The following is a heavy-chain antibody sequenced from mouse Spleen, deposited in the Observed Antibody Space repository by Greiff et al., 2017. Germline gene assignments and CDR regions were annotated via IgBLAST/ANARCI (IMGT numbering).Heavy chain of an antibody. CDR3: ARWGGNYVGYFDY. Sequence: EVHLVESGGGLVKPGGSLKLSCAASEFAFSRYDMSWVRQTPEKRLERVAYISTGGVTYYPDTVKGRFTISRDNAKNTLYLQMSSLRSEDTAMYYCARWGGNYVGYFDYWGQGTTLTVSS. J-gene: IGHJ2*01. D-gene: IGHD2-1*01. CDR2: ISTGGVT. V-gene: IGHV5-12-1*01. CDR1: EFAFSRYD.